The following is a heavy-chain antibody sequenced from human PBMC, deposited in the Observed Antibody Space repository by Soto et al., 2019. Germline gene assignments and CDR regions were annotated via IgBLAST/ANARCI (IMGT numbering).Heavy chain of an antibody. Sequence: SVKVSCKASGGTFSSYAISWVRQAPGQGLEWMGGIIPIFGTANYAQKFQGRVTITADESTSTAYMELSSLRSEDTAVYYCARDSSSWGLYYYGMDVWGQGAPVTVSS. CDR3: ARDSSSWGLYYYGMDV. V-gene: IGHV1-69*13. J-gene: IGHJ6*02. D-gene: IGHD6-13*01. CDR2: IIPIFGTA. CDR1: GGTFSSYA.